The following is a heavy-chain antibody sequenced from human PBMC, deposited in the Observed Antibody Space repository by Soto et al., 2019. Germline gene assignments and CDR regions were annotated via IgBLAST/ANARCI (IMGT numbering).Heavy chain of an antibody. Sequence: QVHLVQSGAEVKKPGSSVKVSCKASGGTFSSYAISWVRQAPGQGLEWMGGFIPIFGTTNYAQKFQGRVTITADESTSTAYRERSSRRSEDTALYYCTRERGRRYNDGRGYYSSAYWGQGTLVTVSS. CDR3: TRERGRRYNDGRGYYSSAY. D-gene: IGHD3-22*01. CDR2: FIPIFGTT. J-gene: IGHJ4*02. CDR1: GGTFSSYA. V-gene: IGHV1-69*01.